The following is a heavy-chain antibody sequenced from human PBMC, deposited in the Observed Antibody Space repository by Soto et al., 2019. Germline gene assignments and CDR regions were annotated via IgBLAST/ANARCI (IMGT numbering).Heavy chain of an antibody. Sequence: QGQLVESGGGVVQPGRSLSLSCAASRFTFSNYGIHWVRQAPGKGLEWVAVISYDGSNKYYADSVKGRFTISRDNSKNTMYLQMNRLKTEDTAVYYCAKGEITNFGGPMDVWGQGTTVTVSS. J-gene: IGHJ6*02. D-gene: IGHD3-3*01. CDR1: RFTFSNYG. V-gene: IGHV3-30*18. CDR2: ISYDGSNK. CDR3: AKGEITNFGGPMDV.